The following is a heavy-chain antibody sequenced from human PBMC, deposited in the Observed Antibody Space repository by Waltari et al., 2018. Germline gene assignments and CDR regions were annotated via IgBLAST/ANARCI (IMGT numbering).Heavy chain of an antibody. CDR1: GYSISSGYY. J-gene: IGHJ2*01. CDR3: ATPTSVITSIRSIAAAGNWYFDL. D-gene: IGHD6-13*01. Sequence: QVQLQESGPGLVKPSETLSLTCAVSGYSISSGYYWGWIRQPPGKGLEWIGSIYHSGSTYYNPSLKSRVTISVDTSKNQFSLKLSSVTAADTAVYYCATPTSVITSIRSIAAAGNWYFDLWGRGTLVTVSS. CDR2: IYHSGST. V-gene: IGHV4-38-2*01.